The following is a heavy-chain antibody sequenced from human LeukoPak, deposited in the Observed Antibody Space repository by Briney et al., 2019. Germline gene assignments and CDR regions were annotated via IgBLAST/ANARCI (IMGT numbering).Heavy chain of an antibody. V-gene: IGHV5-51*01. CDR2: IYPGDSDT. CDR3: ARLPYYYYYYYMDV. J-gene: IGHJ6*03. Sequence: AGESLKISCKGSGYSFTNYWIAWVRQMPGKGLEWMGIIYPGDSDTRYSPSFQGQVTISADKSISTAYLQWSSLKASDTAMYYCARLPYYYYYYYMDVWGKGTTVTVSS. CDR1: GYSFTNYW.